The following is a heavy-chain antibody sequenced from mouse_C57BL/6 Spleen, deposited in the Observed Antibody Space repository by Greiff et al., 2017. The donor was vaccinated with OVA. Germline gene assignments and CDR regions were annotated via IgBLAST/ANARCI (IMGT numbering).Heavy chain of an antibody. J-gene: IGHJ2*01. Sequence: QVHVKQSGAELARPGASVKLSCKASGYTFTSYGISWVKQRTGQGLEWIGEIYPRSGNTYYNEKFKGKATLTADKSSSTAYMELRSLTSEDSAVYFCARPGDSSGYQYYFDYWGQGTTLTVSS. CDR3: ARPGDSSGYQYYFDY. CDR1: GYTFTSYG. D-gene: IGHD3-2*02. V-gene: IGHV1-81*01. CDR2: IYPRSGNT.